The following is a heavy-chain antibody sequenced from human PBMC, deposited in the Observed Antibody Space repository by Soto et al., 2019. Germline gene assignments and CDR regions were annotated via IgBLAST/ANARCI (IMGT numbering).Heavy chain of an antibody. Sequence: GGSLRLSCAASGFTFSSYSMNWVRQAPGKGLEWVSYISSSSSTIYYADSVKGRFTISRDNAKKSLYLQMNSLRDEDTAVYYCASHLGDDFWSGYYPIYYYYYYGMDVWGQGTTVTVSS. D-gene: IGHD3-3*01. CDR3: ASHLGDDFWSGYYPIYYYYYYGMDV. CDR2: ISSSSSTI. J-gene: IGHJ6*02. CDR1: GFTFSSYS. V-gene: IGHV3-48*02.